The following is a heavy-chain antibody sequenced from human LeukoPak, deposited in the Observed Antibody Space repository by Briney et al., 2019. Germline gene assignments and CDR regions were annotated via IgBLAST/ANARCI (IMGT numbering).Heavy chain of an antibody. CDR2: ITPNSGGT. V-gene: IGHV1-2*06. J-gene: IGHJ3*02. Sequence: GASVKVSCKASGYTFIGYYMHWVRQAPGQGLEWVGRITPNSGGTNYAQKFQGRVTMTRDTSISTAYMELSRLRSDDTAVYYCARADCSSTSCLNAFDIWGQGTMVTVSS. CDR3: ARADCSSTSCLNAFDI. D-gene: IGHD2-2*01. CDR1: GYTFIGYY.